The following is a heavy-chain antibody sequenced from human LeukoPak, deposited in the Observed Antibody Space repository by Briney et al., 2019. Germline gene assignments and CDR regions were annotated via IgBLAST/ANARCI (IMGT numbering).Heavy chain of an antibody. V-gene: IGHV3-23*01. Sequence: GGSLRLSCAASGFTFSSYAMSWVRQAPGKGLEWVSGISSSGSGGSTYYADSVKGRFTISRDNSKNTLYLQINSVRAEDTAVCYCARAYSSSWYDFWGQGTLVTVSS. J-gene: IGHJ5*01. CDR2: ISSSGSGGST. CDR1: GFTFSSYA. CDR3: ARAYSSSWYDF. D-gene: IGHD6-13*01.